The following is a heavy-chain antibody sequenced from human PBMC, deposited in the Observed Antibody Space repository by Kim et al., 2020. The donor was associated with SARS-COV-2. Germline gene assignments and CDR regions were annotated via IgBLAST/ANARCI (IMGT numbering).Heavy chain of an antibody. V-gene: IGHV3-49*03. J-gene: IGHJ4*02. D-gene: IGHD2-21*01. CDR2: IRSRADGGTT. Sequence: GGSLRLSCTASGLTFGDYAMSWLRQAPGKGLEWVGVIRSRADGGTTDYAASVKGRFTISRDDSNTTAYLHMHSLETEDTAVYFCTRSVVPRWGQGTLVTV. CDR3: TRSVVPR. CDR1: GLTFGDYA.